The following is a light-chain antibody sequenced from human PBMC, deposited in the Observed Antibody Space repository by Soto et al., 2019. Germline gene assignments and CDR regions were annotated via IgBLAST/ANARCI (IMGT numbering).Light chain of an antibody. Sequence: EIVLTQSPATLSLSPGERATLSCMASQSVSSYLAWYQQKPGQAPRLLIYDASNRATGIPARFSGGGSGADFTLTISRLEPEDFAVYYCHQYGNSLWTFGQGTKVDIK. CDR3: HQYGNSLWT. V-gene: IGKV3-11*01. CDR2: DAS. J-gene: IGKJ1*01. CDR1: QSVSSY.